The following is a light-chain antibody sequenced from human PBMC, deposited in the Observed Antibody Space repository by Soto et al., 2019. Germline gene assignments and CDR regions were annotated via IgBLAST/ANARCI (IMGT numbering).Light chain of an antibody. CDR1: QGIRTE. CDR2: AAS. CDR3: LQDYDYPRT. Sequence: ATQMTQSPSSLSASVGDRVTIACRASQGIRTELGWYQQKAGEAPKLLIYAASTLQSGVPPRFSGSGSGTDFTLTISSLQPEDFATYYCLQDYDYPRTFGQGTKVDMK. J-gene: IGKJ1*01. V-gene: IGKV1-6*01.